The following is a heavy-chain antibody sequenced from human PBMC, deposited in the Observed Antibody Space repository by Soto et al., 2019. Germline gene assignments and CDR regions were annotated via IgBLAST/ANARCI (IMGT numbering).Heavy chain of an antibody. D-gene: IGHD6-19*01. Sequence: GWFLKLSCAGSGFSFSTDSMDRLRLAPGKGLEWVSSITSTSNYIYYADSVKGRFTISRDNAKNSLYLEMNSLRTEDTAVYFCARTRATAVAAFEPWGQGTLVTVSS. V-gene: IGHV3-21*01. CDR3: ARTRATAVAAFEP. CDR1: GFSFSTDS. CDR2: ITSTSNYI. J-gene: IGHJ5*02.